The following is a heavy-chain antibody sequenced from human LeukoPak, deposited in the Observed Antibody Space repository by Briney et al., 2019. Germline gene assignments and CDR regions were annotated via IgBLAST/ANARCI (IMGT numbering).Heavy chain of an antibody. CDR3: ARSVAAAGNANWFDP. V-gene: IGHV1-2*04. Sequence: GASVKVSCKASGYTFTGYYMHWVRQAPGQGLEWMGWINPNSGGTNYAQKFQGWVTMTRDTSISTAYMELSRLRSDDTAVCYCARSVAAAGNANWFDPWGQGTLVTVSS. J-gene: IGHJ5*02. CDR1: GYTFTGYY. CDR2: INPNSGGT. D-gene: IGHD6-13*01.